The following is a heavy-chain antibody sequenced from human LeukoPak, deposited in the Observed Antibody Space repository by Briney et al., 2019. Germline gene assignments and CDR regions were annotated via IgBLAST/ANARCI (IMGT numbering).Heavy chain of an antibody. CDR2: ISAYNGKT. D-gene: IGHD2-21*01. Sequence: GASVKVSCRASGYTFTSYGVSWVRQAPGQGLEWMGWISAYNGKTNYAQKFQGRVTMTTDTSTSTAYMELRSLRSDDTAVYYCAKECLDCGGDFPQPQTPDYYYYMDVWGKGTTVTVSS. CDR3: AKECLDCGGDFPQPQTPDYYYYMDV. CDR1: GYTFTSYG. V-gene: IGHV1-18*01. J-gene: IGHJ6*03.